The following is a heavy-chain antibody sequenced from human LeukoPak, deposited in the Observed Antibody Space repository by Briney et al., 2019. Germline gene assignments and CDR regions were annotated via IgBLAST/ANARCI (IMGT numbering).Heavy chain of an antibody. CDR1: GYSFTSYW. J-gene: IGHJ4*02. CDR3: ARNRGDSTFDY. Sequence: GESLKISCKGSGYSFTSYWIAWVRQMPGKGLEWMGIVHPGDSNTRYSPSFEGQVTISADKSMNTAYLQWSSLKASDTAMYYCARNRGDSTFDYWGQGTLVTVSS. D-gene: IGHD3-10*01. CDR2: VHPGDSNT. V-gene: IGHV5-51*01.